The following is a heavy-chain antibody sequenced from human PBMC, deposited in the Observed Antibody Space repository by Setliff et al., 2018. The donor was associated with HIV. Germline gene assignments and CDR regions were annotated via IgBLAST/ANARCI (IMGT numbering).Heavy chain of an antibody. CDR1: GYTFTGYY. D-gene: IGHD3-22*01. Sequence: ASVKVSCKASGYTFTGYYMHWVRQAPGQGLEWMGWINPNSGGTTYAQKFQGWITMTRDTSISTACMELSRLRSDDTAVYYCARGMDYYDTSGYYQYYFDYWGQGTLVTVSS. V-gene: IGHV1-2*04. CDR3: ARGMDYYDTSGYYQYYFDY. CDR2: INPNSGGT. J-gene: IGHJ4*02.